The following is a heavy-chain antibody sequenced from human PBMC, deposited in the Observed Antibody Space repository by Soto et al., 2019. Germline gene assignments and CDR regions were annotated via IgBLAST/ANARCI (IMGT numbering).Heavy chain of an antibody. Sequence: EVQLVESGGGLVQPGGSLRLSCAASGFIFSTSWMTWVRQAPGKGLEWVANIKDDGSEIYYVASVRGRVTISRDNARSTLYLQMNNLRAEDTANYYCVRGHDLYVRLFRNWGQGTLVTVSS. D-gene: IGHD1-1*01. V-gene: IGHV3-7*01. CDR1: GFIFSTSW. CDR2: IKDDGSEI. CDR3: VRGHDLYVRLFRN. J-gene: IGHJ1*01.